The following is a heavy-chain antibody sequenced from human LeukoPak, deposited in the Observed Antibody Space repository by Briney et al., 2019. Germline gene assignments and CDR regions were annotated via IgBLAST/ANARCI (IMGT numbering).Heavy chain of an antibody. Sequence: GGSLRLSCAASGFTFSSYWMHWVRQAPGKGLVWVSRISSDGTYTNYADSVRGRFTISRDNAKNTLYLQMNSLRAEDTAVYYCARDQGEHAFDYWGQGTLVTVSS. CDR2: ISSDGTYT. D-gene: IGHD3-16*01. J-gene: IGHJ4*02. CDR3: ARDQGEHAFDY. V-gene: IGHV3-74*01. CDR1: GFTFSSYW.